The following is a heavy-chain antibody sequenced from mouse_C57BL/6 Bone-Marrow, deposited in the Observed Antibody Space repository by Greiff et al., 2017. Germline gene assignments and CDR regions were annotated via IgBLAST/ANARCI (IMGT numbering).Heavy chain of an antibody. J-gene: IGHJ3*01. CDR3: ARGYGSLPFAY. D-gene: IGHD1-1*01. V-gene: IGHV14-2*01. CDR1: GFNIKDYY. CDR2: IDPEDGEP. Sequence: EVQLQESGAELVKPGASVKLSCTASGFNIKDYYMHWVKQRTEQGLEWIGRIDPEDGEPKYAPKFQGKATITADTSSNTAYLQLSSLTSEDTAVYYCARGYGSLPFAYWGQGTLVTVSA.